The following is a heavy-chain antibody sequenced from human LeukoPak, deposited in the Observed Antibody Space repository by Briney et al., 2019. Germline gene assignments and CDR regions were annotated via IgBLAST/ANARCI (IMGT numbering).Heavy chain of an antibody. CDR1: GFTFSSYA. D-gene: IGHD2-15*01. Sequence: PGGSLRLSCAASGFTFSSYAMSWVLQAPGKGLEWVSAISGSGGSTYYADSVKGRFSISRDNSKNTLYLQMNSLRAEDTAVYYCAKDYCSGGSCYHQPAIEYFQHWGQGTLVTVSS. CDR2: ISGSGGST. J-gene: IGHJ1*01. V-gene: IGHV3-23*01. CDR3: AKDYCSGGSCYHQPAIEYFQH.